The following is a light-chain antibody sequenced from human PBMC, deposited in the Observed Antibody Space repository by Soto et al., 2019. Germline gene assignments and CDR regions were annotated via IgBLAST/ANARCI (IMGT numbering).Light chain of an antibody. J-gene: IGKJ3*01. CDR2: GAS. CDR3: QQSYSLPLT. V-gene: IGKV1-39*01. Sequence: DIQMTQSPSSLSASVGDRVAITCRSSQSISDYLNWYQQKPGKALKLVIYGASNLQSGVPPRFSVSGSGSEFTLTISGLQPDDFAIYFCQQSYSLPLTFGPGTKVDV. CDR1: QSISDY.